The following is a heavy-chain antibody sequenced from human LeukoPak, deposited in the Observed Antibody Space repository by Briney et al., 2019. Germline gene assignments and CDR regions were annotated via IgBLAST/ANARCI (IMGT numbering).Heavy chain of an antibody. D-gene: IGHD1-7*01. CDR1: GYTFTSYD. CDR2: MNPNSGNT. V-gene: IGHV1-8*01. J-gene: IGHJ6*03. Sequence: GASVKVSCKASGYTFTSYDINWVRQATGQGLEWMGWMNPNSGNTGYAQKFQGRVTMTRNTSISTAYMELSSLRSEDTAVYYCARELRFSYYYYVDVWGKGTTVTVSS. CDR3: ARELRFSYYYYVDV.